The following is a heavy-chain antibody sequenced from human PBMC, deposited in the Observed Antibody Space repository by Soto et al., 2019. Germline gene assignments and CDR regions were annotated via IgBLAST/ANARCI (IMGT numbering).Heavy chain of an antibody. D-gene: IGHD2-2*01. CDR1: GYTFSNYC. CDR2: ISLYSDGT. Sequence: ASVKVSCKASGYTFSNYCITWVRQAPGQPLEWLGWISLYSDGTNYAQKFQGRVSMTTDTSTTTAYMDLRSLRSDDTAVYYCARVVRGAEAWFGPWGQGTLVTVSS. V-gene: IGHV1-18*01. CDR3: ARVVRGAEAWFGP. J-gene: IGHJ5*02.